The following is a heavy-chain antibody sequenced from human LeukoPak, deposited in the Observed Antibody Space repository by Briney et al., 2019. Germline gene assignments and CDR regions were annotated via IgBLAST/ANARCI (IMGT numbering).Heavy chain of an antibody. J-gene: IGHJ4*02. Sequence: GGSLRLSCAASGFTFSSYSMNWVRQAPGKGREWVSSISSSSSYIYYADSVKGRFTISRDNAKNSLYLQMNSLRAEDTAVYYCARDGGPIAAAAAGFDYWGQGTLVTVSS. V-gene: IGHV3-21*01. CDR3: ARDGGPIAAAAAGFDY. CDR2: ISSSSSYI. D-gene: IGHD6-13*01. CDR1: GFTFSSYS.